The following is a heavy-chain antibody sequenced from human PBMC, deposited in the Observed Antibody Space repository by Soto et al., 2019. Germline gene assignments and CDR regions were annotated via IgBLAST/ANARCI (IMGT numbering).Heavy chain of an antibody. CDR3: ARDPINGNSHVSDCAF. V-gene: IGHV3-48*02. CDR2: LSGSSRAI. J-gene: IGHJ4*02. Sequence: EVQLVASGGGLVQPGGSLRLSCAASGFTFSNFAMNWVRRAPGKGPEWVSYLSGSSRAINYADSVKGRFIVPRDNAKNSLFLQMNSLRDEDTAVYYCARDPINGNSHVSDCAFWGQGTLVTVSS. D-gene: IGHD5-12*01. CDR1: GFTFSNFA.